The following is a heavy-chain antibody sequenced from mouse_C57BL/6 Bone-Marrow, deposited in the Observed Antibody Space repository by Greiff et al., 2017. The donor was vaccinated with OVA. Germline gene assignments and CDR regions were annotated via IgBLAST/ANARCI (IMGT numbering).Heavy chain of an antibody. CDR1: GYAFSSSW. D-gene: IGHD2-3*01. CDR3: ARNDGYYGDY. V-gene: IGHV1-82*01. Sequence: VKLMESGPELVKPGASVKISCKASGYAFSSSWMNWVKQRPGKGLEWIGRIYPGDGDTNYNGKFKGKATLTADKSSSTAYMQLSSLTSEDSAVYFCARNDGYYGDYWGQGTTLTVSS. J-gene: IGHJ2*01. CDR2: IYPGDGDT.